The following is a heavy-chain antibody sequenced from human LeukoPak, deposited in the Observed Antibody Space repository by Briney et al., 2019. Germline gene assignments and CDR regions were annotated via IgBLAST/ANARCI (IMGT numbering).Heavy chain of an antibody. CDR3: ARATNYEFYFDY. Sequence: PSETLSLTCTVSGGSISSYYWSWIRQPPGKGLEWIGYIYYSGSTNYNPSLKSRVTISVDTSKNQFSLKLSSVTAADTAVYYCARATNYEFYFDYWGQGTLVTASS. J-gene: IGHJ4*02. D-gene: IGHD4/OR15-4a*01. CDR2: IYYSGST. V-gene: IGHV4-59*01. CDR1: GGSISSYY.